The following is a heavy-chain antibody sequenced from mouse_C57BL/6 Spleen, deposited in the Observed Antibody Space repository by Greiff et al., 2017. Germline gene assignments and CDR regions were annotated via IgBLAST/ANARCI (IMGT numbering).Heavy chain of an antibody. J-gene: IGHJ1*03. CDR2: ISSGSSTI. D-gene: IGHD1-1*01. Sequence: EVKVEESGGGLVKPEGSLKLSCAASGFTFSDYGMHWVRQAPEKGLEWVAYISSGSSTIYYADTVKGRFTISRDNAKNTLFLQMTSLRSEDTAMYYCARRNYYGSSWYFDVWGTGTTVTVSS. V-gene: IGHV5-17*01. CDR3: ARRNYYGSSWYFDV. CDR1: GFTFSDYG.